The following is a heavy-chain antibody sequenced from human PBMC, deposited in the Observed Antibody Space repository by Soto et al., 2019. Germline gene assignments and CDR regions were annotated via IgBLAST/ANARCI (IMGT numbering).Heavy chain of an antibody. CDR3: AKDRRRSWSFDY. CDR1: GFTFSRDG. Sequence: QVQLVESGGGVVQPGRSLRLSCAASGFTFSRDGMHWVRQAPGKGLEWVAVISYDGSDKYYADSVKGRFTISRDNPKNTLYLQMNRLRTEDTAVYYCAKDRRRSWSFDYWGQGTLVTVSS. V-gene: IGHV3-30*18. J-gene: IGHJ4*02. CDR2: ISYDGSDK. D-gene: IGHD6-13*01.